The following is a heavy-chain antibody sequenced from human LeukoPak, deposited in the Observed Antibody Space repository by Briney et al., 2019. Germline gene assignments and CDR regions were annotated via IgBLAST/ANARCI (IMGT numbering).Heavy chain of an antibody. CDR3: AQGSYGDYGGQLQN. D-gene: IGHD4-23*01. J-gene: IGHJ1*01. Sequence: GRSRRLSCAASGSPFSSFAKRWGRQTTGYGLGWDSPLSVDGSMGHYSDSVKGRFSISRDNSKNTLYLQMDSLRAEDTALYYCAQGSYGDYGGQLQNWGQGTLVTVSS. V-gene: IGHV3-23*01. CDR2: LSVDGSMG. CDR1: GSPFSSFA.